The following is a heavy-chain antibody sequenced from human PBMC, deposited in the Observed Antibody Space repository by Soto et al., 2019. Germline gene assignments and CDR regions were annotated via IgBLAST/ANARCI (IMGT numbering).Heavy chain of an antibody. J-gene: IGHJ6*03. CDR2: MSGYNGET. D-gene: IGHD2-21*01. CDR3: ARGTIVVAPYYYMDV. CDR1: GYPFISYA. V-gene: IGHV1-18*01. Sequence: ALVKVSCKASGYPFISYAITWVRQAPGQGLEWMGYMSGYNGETNYAQRFQGRLTMTRDTATSTAYMELGSLRSDDTAVYYCARGTIVVAPYYYMDVWGKGTTVTVS.